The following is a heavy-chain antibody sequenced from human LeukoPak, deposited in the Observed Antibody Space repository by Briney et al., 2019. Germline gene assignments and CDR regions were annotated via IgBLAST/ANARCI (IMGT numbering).Heavy chain of an antibody. CDR3: ARTYDSSGYYSFFFDY. D-gene: IGHD3-22*01. V-gene: IGHV2-5*02. Sequence: SGPTLVKPTQTLTLTCTFSGFSLSTSGEGVGLIRQSPGKAPEWLALIYWDDDKRYSPSLKSRLTITKDTSKNQVVLTMTNMDPVDTATYYCARTYDSSGYYSFFFDYWGQGTLVTVSS. CDR2: IYWDDDK. J-gene: IGHJ4*02. CDR1: GFSLSTSGEG.